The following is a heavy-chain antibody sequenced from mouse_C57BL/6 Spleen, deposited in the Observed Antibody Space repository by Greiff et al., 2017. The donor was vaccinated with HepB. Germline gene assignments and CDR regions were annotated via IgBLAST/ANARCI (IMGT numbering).Heavy chain of an antibody. CDR1: GFSLSTSGMG. J-gene: IGHJ4*01. Sequence: QVTLKVSGPGILQSSPTLSLSCSFSGFSLSTSGMGVSWIRQPSGKGLGWLAHTYWGDDKYYNPSLKSRLTISKDTSRNQVFLKITSVDTADTAKCYCARRGGDHYAMDYWGQGTSVTVSS. CDR3: ARRGGDHYAMDY. CDR2: TYWGDDK. V-gene: IGHV8-12*01.